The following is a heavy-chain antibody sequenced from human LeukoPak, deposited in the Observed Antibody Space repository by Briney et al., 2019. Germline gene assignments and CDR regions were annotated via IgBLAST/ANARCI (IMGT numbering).Heavy chain of an antibody. D-gene: IGHD5-24*01. V-gene: IGHV4-39*07. J-gene: IGHJ4*02. Sequence: PLETLSLTCTVSGGSISSSSYYWGWIRQPPGKGLEWIGSIYYSGSTYYNPSLKSRVTISVDTSKNQFSLKVTSVTAADTAVYFCARDTVSYNYYFDYWGQGALVTVSS. CDR2: IYYSGST. CDR3: ARDTVSYNYYFDY. CDR1: GGSISSSSYY.